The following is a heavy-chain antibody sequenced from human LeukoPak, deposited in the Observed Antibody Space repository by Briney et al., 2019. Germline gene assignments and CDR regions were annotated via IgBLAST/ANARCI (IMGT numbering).Heavy chain of an antibody. Sequence: GGSLRLSCAASVFFFSNYDMNWVRQAPGSGLEWVSGLSGSGGSTFYADSVKGRFTISRDNSKNTVYLQMNSLRGEDTAMYYCARGVTVTTDFWGQGTLVTVSS. D-gene: IGHD4-17*01. J-gene: IGHJ4*02. CDR1: VFFFSNYD. CDR3: ARGVTVTTDF. V-gene: IGHV3-23*01. CDR2: LSGSGGST.